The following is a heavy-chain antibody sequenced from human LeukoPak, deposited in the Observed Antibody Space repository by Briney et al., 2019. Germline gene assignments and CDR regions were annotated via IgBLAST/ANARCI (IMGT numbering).Heavy chain of an antibody. V-gene: IGHV4-34*01. D-gene: IGHD3-3*01. CDR3: ARGHQYYDFWSGYHFFDY. J-gene: IGHJ4*02. CDR1: GGSFSGYY. Sequence: PSETLSLTCPVYGGSFSGYYWSWIRQPPGKGLEWIGEINHSGSTNYNPSLKSRVTISVDTSKNQFSLKLSSVTAADTAVYYCARGHQYYDFWSGYHFFDYWGQGTLVTVSS. CDR2: INHSGST.